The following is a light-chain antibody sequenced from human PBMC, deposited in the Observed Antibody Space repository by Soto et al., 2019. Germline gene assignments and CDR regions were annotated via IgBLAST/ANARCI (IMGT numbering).Light chain of an antibody. Sequence: QSVLTQPASVSGSPGQSITISCTGTSSDVGGYNYVSWYQQHPAKVPKLMIYHVSNRPSGVSDRFSGSKSGNTASLTISGLQAEDEGDYYCYSYTTSSTYVFGTGTKVTLL. CDR3: YSYTTSSTYV. CDR2: HVS. V-gene: IGLV2-14*01. CDR1: SSDVGGYNY. J-gene: IGLJ1*01.